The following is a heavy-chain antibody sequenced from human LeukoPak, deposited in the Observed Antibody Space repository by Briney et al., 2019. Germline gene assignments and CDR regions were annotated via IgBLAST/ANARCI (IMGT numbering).Heavy chain of an antibody. J-gene: IGHJ4*02. V-gene: IGHV1-2*06. D-gene: IGHD2-2*03. Sequence: GSSVKVSCKASGGTFSSYAISWVRQAPGQGLEWMGRINPNSGGTNYAQKFQGRVTMTRDTSISTAYMELSRLRSDDMAVYYCARVGSTGWSFPRFWGQGTLVTVSS. CDR3: ARVGSTGWSFPRF. CDR1: GGTFSSYA. CDR2: INPNSGGT.